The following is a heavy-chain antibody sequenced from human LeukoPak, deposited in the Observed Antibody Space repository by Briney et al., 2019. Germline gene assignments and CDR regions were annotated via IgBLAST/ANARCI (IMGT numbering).Heavy chain of an antibody. J-gene: IGHJ4*02. Sequence: GGSLRLSCAASGFTFSSYSMNWVRQAPGKGLEWVSYISSSSSTIYYADSVKGRFTISRDNAKNSLYLQMNSLRAEDTAVYYCARVGCSSTSCIDYWGQGTLVTVSS. D-gene: IGHD2-2*01. CDR3: ARVGCSSTSCIDY. CDR2: ISSSSSTI. V-gene: IGHV3-48*01. CDR1: GFTFSSYS.